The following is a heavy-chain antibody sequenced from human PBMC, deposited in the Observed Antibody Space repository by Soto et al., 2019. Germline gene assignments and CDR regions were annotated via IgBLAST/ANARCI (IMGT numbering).Heavy chain of an antibody. CDR1: GGSISGSYYY. D-gene: IGHD1-20*01. J-gene: IGHJ4*02. V-gene: IGHV4-39*01. CDR3: ATSQKGYNWNYFDH. CDR2: VFYTGFT. Sequence: SETLSLTCAVSGGSISGSYYYWAWLRQSPGKGPEWIGSVFYTGFTSYNPSLESRVSVSVDTSKSQFSLKLSAVTAADTAVYYCATSQKGYNWNYFDHWGQGARVTVSS.